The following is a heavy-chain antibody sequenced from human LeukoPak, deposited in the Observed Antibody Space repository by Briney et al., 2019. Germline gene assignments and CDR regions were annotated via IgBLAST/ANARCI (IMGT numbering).Heavy chain of an antibody. Sequence: ASVKVSCKASGYTFTSYVMHWVRQAPGQRLEWMGWINAGNGNTKYSQKFQGRVTITRDTSASTAYMELSSLRSEDTAVCYCARGSSQLWPLDYWGQGTLVTVSS. CDR1: GYTFTSYV. J-gene: IGHJ4*02. D-gene: IGHD5-18*01. CDR2: INAGNGNT. CDR3: ARGSSQLWPLDY. V-gene: IGHV1-3*01.